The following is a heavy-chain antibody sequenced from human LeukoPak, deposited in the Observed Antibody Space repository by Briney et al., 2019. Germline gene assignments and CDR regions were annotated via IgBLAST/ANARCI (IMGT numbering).Heavy chain of an antibody. V-gene: IGHV3-30*02. J-gene: IGHJ4*02. CDR1: GFTFSNYG. Sequence: GGSLRLSCAASGFTFSNYGMHWVRQAPGKGLEWVAFIYYHGNNKNYADFVKGRFTISRDNSKNTLFLQMNSLRAEDTAVYYCARGNYYCSGCDFWGQGSLVTVSS. D-gene: IGHD3-10*01. CDR3: ARGNYYCSGCDF. CDR2: IYYHGNNK.